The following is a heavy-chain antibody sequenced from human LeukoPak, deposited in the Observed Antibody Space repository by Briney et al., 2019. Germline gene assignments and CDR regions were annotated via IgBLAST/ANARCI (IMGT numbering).Heavy chain of an antibody. Sequence: SETLSLTCTVSGASITSYYWSWIRQPAGKGLEWIGRMYTSGTTDYNPSLKRRVTMSVDTSKNQFSLKLTSVTAADTAMYYCARYDSTGLDYWGQGTLVTVSS. CDR3: ARYDSTGLDY. CDR1: GASITSYY. CDR2: MYTSGTT. V-gene: IGHV4-4*07. J-gene: IGHJ4*02. D-gene: IGHD3-22*01.